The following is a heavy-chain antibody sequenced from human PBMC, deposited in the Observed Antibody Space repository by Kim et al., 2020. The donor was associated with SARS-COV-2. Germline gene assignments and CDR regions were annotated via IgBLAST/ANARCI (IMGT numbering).Heavy chain of an antibody. CDR1: GVTLDKFA. CDR2: IIPSLKIS. CDR3: ARGPPRISSIVTHMDR. D-gene: IGHD5-18*01. J-gene: IGHJ5*02. Sequence: SVKVSCKASGVTLDKFAISWVRQAPGQGLEWMGGIIPSLKISNYAQKFQGRVTITADESATTSFMEVSSLRSDDTAIYFCARGPPRISSIVTHMDRWGQGTLVTVSS. V-gene: IGHV1-69*13.